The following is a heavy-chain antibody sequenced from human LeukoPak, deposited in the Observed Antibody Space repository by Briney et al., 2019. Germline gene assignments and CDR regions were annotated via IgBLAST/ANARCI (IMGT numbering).Heavy chain of an antibody. D-gene: IGHD5-24*01. V-gene: IGHV4-59*01. CDR3: ARGEMATIDY. Sequence: SETLPLTCTVSGGSISSYYWSWIRQPPGKGLEWIGYIYYSGSTNYNPSLKSRVTISVDTSKNQFSLKLSSVTAADTAVYYCARGEMATIDYWGQGTLVTVSS. CDR1: GGSISSYY. CDR2: IYYSGST. J-gene: IGHJ4*02.